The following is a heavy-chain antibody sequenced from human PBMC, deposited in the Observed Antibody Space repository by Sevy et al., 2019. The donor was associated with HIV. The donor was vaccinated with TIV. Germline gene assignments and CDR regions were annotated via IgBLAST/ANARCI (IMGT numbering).Heavy chain of an antibody. J-gene: IGHJ4*02. Sequence: SETLSLTCSVSGGSISSYFWTWIRQPPGKGLEWIGHIYSTGSANYNPSLKSRVTISIDKSKSQFSLNLSSVTAADTAVYYCARDDASNPRVLDYWGQGALVTVSS. V-gene: IGHV4-59*01. CDR1: GGSISSYF. CDR3: ARDDASNPRVLDY. D-gene: IGHD3-3*01. CDR2: IYSTGSA.